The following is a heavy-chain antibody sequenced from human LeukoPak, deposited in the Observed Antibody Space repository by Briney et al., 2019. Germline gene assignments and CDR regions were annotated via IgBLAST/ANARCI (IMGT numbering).Heavy chain of an antibody. Sequence: SETLSLTCAVYGGSFSGYYWSWIRQPPGKGLEWIGEINHSGSTNYNPSLKSRVTISVDTSKNQFSLKLSSVTAADTAVYYCARGVYGGNEVDYWGQGTLVTVSS. CDR1: GGSFSGYY. J-gene: IGHJ4*02. V-gene: IGHV4-34*01. D-gene: IGHD4-23*01. CDR3: ARGVYGGNEVDY. CDR2: INHSGST.